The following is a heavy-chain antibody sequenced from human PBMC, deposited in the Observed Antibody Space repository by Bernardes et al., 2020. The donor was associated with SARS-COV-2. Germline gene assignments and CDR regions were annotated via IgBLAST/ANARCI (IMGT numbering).Heavy chain of an antibody. CDR2: ISNGGGRYT. Sequence: GSLRLSCAASGFTFSDYYMNWIRQAPGQGLEWVSYISNGGGRYTNYADSVKGRFTISRDVAKNSLYLQMNSLRAEDTAVYYCARESRYSSSSFILDYWGQGTLVTVSS. CDR3: ARESRYSSSSFILDY. J-gene: IGHJ4*02. CDR1: GFTFSDYY. V-gene: IGHV3-11*06. D-gene: IGHD6-6*01.